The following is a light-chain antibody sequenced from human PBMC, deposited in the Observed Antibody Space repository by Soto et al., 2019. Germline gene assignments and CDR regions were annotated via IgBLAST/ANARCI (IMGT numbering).Light chain of an antibody. V-gene: IGKV3-20*01. CDR3: QQYGTSPLT. J-gene: IGKJ4*01. CDR1: QSVTSSY. CDR2: VAS. Sequence: EIVLTQSPGTLSLSPGERATLSCRASQSVTSSYLAWYQQKPGQAPRLLISVASSRATGIPDRFSGSGSGTDFTLTISRLEPEDFAVDYCQQYGTSPLTFGGGTKVEIK.